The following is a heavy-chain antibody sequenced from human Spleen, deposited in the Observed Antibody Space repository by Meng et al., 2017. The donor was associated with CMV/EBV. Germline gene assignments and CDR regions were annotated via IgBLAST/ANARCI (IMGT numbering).Heavy chain of an antibody. J-gene: IGHJ4*02. CDR3: VRSSGWSLFDY. D-gene: IGHD6-19*01. V-gene: IGHV1-18*01. CDR2: VNSKNGAT. CDR1: GYTFTSYG. Sequence: QVQLVQSGAEVKKPGASVKVSCKASGYTFTSYGISWVRQAPGQGLEWMGWVNSKNGATNYARKFQGRVSMTRDTSISTAHMELSRLMSDDTAVYYCVRSSGWSLFDYWGQGTLVTVSS.